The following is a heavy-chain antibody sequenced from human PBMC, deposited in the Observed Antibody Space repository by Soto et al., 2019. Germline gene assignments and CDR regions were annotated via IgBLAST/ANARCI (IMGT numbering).Heavy chain of an antibody. Sequence: QVQLVESGGGVIQPGKSLRLSCSASGFAFSTYGMHWVRQAPGKGLEWVAGIWADGSRQFYGDSVKGRFTISRDNSKTTLYLQMNSLRVDDTAVYYCVGGTVYWGLSDYWGQGTLVTVSS. CDR3: VGGTVYWGLSDY. CDR2: IWADGSRQ. J-gene: IGHJ4*02. D-gene: IGHD3-9*01. V-gene: IGHV3-33*08. CDR1: GFAFSTYG.